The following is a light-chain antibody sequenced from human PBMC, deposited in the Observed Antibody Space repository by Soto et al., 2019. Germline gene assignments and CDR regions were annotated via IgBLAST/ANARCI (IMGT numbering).Light chain of an antibody. Sequence: EIVMTQSPATLSVSPGERVTLSCRASQSVSRSLAWYQQKPDQAPRLLIYGASTRATGIPARFSGSGSGTEFTLTISSLQSEDFAVYYCQQYNNWPPFTFGPGTKVDI. J-gene: IGKJ3*01. CDR1: QSVSRS. V-gene: IGKV3-15*01. CDR2: GAS. CDR3: QQYNNWPPFT.